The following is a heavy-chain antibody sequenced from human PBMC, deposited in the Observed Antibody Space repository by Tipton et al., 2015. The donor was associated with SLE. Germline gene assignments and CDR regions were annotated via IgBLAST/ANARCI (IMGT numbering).Heavy chain of an antibody. CDR1: GFTFSSYG. D-gene: IGHD6-13*01. Sequence: SLRLSCAASGFTFSSYGMHWVRQAPGKGLEWVAVIWYDGSNKYYADSVKGRFTISRDNSKNTLYLQMNSLRAEDTAVYYCARDRSGAAAGTVFDYWGQGTLVTVSS. CDR2: IWYDGSNK. V-gene: IGHV3-33*01. CDR3: ARDRSGAAAGTVFDY. J-gene: IGHJ4*02.